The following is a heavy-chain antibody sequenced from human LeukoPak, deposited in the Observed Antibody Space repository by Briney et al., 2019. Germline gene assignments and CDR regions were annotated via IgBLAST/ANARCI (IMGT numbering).Heavy chain of an antibody. J-gene: IGHJ6*03. CDR3: ASAIVTAMDAYFYYYYMDV. V-gene: IGHV1-69*01. Sequence: GSSVKVSCKASGGTFSSYAISWVRQAPGQGLEWMGGIIPIFGTANYAQKFQGRVTITADESTSTAYMELSSLRSEDTAVYYCASAIVTAMDAYFYYYYMDVWGTGTTVTVSS. CDR1: GGTFSSYA. CDR2: IIPIFGTA. D-gene: IGHD5-18*01.